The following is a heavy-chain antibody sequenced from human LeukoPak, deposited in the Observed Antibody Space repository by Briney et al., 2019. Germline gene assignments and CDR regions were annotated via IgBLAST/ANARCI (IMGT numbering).Heavy chain of an antibody. J-gene: IGHJ5*02. CDR3: AGTSKVAFRGATPRWFDP. V-gene: IGHV3-23*01. Sequence: GGSLRLSCAASGFTFSSYAMSWVRQAPGKGLEWVSSISGSSGSGGSTYYADSVKGRFTISRDDSRNTLYLQMSSLRGEDTAVYYCAGTSKVAFRGATPRWFDPWGQGTLVTVSS. D-gene: IGHD3-16*01. CDR2: ISGSSGSGGST. CDR1: GFTFSSYA.